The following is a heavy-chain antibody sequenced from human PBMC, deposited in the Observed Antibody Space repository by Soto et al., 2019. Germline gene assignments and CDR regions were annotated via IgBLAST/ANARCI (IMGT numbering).Heavy chain of an antibody. Sequence: PGGSLRLSCAASGFTFSSYGMHWVRQAPGKGLEWVAVIWYDGSNKYYADSVKGRFTISRDNSKNTLYLQMNSLRAEDTAVYYCARGRVITIFGVADDAFDIWGQGTMVTVSS. D-gene: IGHD3-3*01. CDR1: GFTFSSYG. CDR2: IWYDGSNK. V-gene: IGHV3-33*01. J-gene: IGHJ3*02. CDR3: ARGRVITIFGVADDAFDI.